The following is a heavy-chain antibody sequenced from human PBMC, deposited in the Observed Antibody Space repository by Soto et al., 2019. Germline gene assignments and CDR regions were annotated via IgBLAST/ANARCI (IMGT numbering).Heavy chain of an antibody. D-gene: IGHD1-1*01. CDR2: IDSDGSST. Sequence: EVQLVESGGGLVQPGGSLRLSCAASGFTFNSYWMHWVRQAPGKGLVWVSRIDSDGSSTSYADSVKGRFTISRDNAKNTLYLQMNSQGADDTAVYYCVKGGTYFDYWGQGTLVTVSS. CDR1: GFTFNSYW. J-gene: IGHJ4*02. V-gene: IGHV3-74*01. CDR3: VKGGTYFDY.